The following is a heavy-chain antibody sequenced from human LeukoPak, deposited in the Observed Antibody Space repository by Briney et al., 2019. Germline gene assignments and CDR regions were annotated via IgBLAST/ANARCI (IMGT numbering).Heavy chain of an antibody. Sequence: SETLSLTCTVSGGSISSYYWSWIRQPPGKGLEWIGYIYYSGSTNYNPSLKSRVTISVDTSKNQFSLKLSSVTAADTAVYYCARVIDICSSTSCYRYFDYWGQGTLVTVSS. V-gene: IGHV4-59*01. CDR3: ARVIDICSSTSCYRYFDY. CDR1: GGSISSYY. CDR2: IYYSGST. J-gene: IGHJ4*02. D-gene: IGHD2-2*02.